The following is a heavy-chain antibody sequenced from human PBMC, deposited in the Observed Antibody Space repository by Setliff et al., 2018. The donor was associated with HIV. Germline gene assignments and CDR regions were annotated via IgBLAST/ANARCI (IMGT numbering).Heavy chain of an antibody. CDR3: ASVDYGGNSNYYYGMDV. Sequence: SVKVSCKASRGTFSSYAISWVRQAPGQGLEWMGGIIPIFGTANYAQKFQGRVTITADESTSTAYMELSSLRSEDTAVYCCASVDYGGNSNYYYGMDVWGQGTTVTV. V-gene: IGHV1-69*13. CDR2: IIPIFGTA. J-gene: IGHJ6*02. D-gene: IGHD4-17*01. CDR1: RGTFSSYA.